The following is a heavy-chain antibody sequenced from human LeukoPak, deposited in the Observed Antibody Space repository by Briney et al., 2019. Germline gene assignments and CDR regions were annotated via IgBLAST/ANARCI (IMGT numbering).Heavy chain of an antibody. CDR1: GGSIGSDP. CDR3: VRGANL. CDR2: IFYSGST. J-gene: IGHJ5*02. Sequence: SETLSLTWTVSGGSIGSDPWSWIRRAPGKKLEWFGNIFYSGSTNYNPSLKSRVTISIDTSKNQFSLRLTSVTAADSAVYYCVRGANLWGQGILVTVSS. D-gene: IGHD5-12*01. V-gene: IGHV4-59*01.